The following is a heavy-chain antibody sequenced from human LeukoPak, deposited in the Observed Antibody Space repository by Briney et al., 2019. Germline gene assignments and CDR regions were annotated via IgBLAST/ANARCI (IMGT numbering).Heavy chain of an antibody. CDR2: IIPIFGTA. D-gene: IGHD5-18*01. CDR1: GGTFSSYD. J-gene: IGHJ4*02. Sequence: ASVKVSCKASGGTFSSYDISWVRQAPGQGLEWMGGIIPIFGTANYAQKFQGRVTITADKSTSTAYMELSSLRSEDTAVYYCARVLIQLGEYYFDYWGQGTLVTVSS. V-gene: IGHV1-69*06. CDR3: ARVLIQLGEYYFDY.